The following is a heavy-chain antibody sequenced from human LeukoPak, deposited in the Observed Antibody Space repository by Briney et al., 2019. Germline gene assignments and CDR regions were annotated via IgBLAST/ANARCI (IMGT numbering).Heavy chain of an antibody. J-gene: IGHJ4*02. CDR1: EFTFSSYS. CDR2: ISGSGNTK. Sequence: PGGSLRLSCAASEFTFSSYSMNWVRQAPGKGLEWVSYISGSGNTKYYADSVKGRFTISRDNAKNSLYLQMNSLGAEDTAVYYCARQAAGDYHFDSWGQGTLVTVSS. V-gene: IGHV3-48*01. CDR3: ARQAAGDYHFDS. D-gene: IGHD4-17*01.